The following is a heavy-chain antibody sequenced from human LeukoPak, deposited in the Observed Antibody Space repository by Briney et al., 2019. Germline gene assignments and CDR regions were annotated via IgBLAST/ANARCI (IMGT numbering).Heavy chain of an antibody. CDR3: ARGIAVAGSDY. V-gene: IGHV3-48*04. Sequence: GGSLRLSCAASGFTFSSYSMNWVRQAPGKGLEWVSYISSSSSTIYYADSVKGRFTISRDNAKNSLYLQMNSLRAEDTAVYYYARGIAVAGSDYWGQGTLVTVSS. CDR1: GFTFSSYS. CDR2: ISSSSSTI. J-gene: IGHJ4*02. D-gene: IGHD6-19*01.